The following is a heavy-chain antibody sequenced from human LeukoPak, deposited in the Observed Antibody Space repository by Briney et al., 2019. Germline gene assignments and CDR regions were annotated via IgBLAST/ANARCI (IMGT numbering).Heavy chain of an antibody. CDR1: GGSISTYY. Sequence: SETLSLTCTVSGGSISTYYWNWIRQPPGKGLEWIGYIYYSGTTNYNPSLKSRVSMSVDTSKNQFSLKLSSVTAADTAVYYCASSEMATDYFDYWGQGTLVTVSS. D-gene: IGHD5-24*01. CDR3: ASSEMATDYFDY. CDR2: IYYSGTT. J-gene: IGHJ4*02. V-gene: IGHV4-59*01.